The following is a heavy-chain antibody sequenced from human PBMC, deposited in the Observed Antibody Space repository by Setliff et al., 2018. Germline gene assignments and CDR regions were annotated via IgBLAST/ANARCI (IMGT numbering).Heavy chain of an antibody. CDR1: GGSISSSSYY. CDR2: IYYSGST. J-gene: IGHJ4*02. V-gene: IGHV4-39*07. Sequence: TLSLTCTVSGGSISSSSYYWGWIRQPPGKGLEWIGSIYYSGSTNYNPSLKSRVTISVDTSKNQFSLKLSSVTAADTAVYYCARVDNFWSGPIDYWGQGTLVTV. D-gene: IGHD3-3*01. CDR3: ARVDNFWSGPIDY.